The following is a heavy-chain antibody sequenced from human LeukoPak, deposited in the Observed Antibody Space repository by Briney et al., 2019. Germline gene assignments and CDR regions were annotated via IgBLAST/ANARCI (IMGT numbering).Heavy chain of an antibody. CDR1: GFTFSSYE. D-gene: IGHD3-10*02. J-gene: IGHJ6*04. CDR2: ITSSSSYI. Sequence: GGSLRLSCAASGFTFSSYEMNWVRQAPGKGLEWVSSITSSSSYIYYADSVKGRFTISRDNAKNSLYLQMNSLRAEDTAVYYCAELGITMIGGVWGKGTTVTISS. V-gene: IGHV3-21*01. CDR3: AELGITMIGGV.